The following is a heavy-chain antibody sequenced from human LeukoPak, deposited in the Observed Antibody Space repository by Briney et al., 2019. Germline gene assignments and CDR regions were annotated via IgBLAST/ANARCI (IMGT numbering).Heavy chain of an antibody. V-gene: IGHV3-23*01. CDR1: GFTFSSYA. Sequence: GGSLRLSCAASGFTFSSYAMSWVRQAPGEGLEWVSAISGSGGSTYYADSVKGRFTISRDNSKNTLYLQMNSLRAEDTAVYYCANPPVITYYYGMDVWGQGTTVTVSS. CDR2: ISGSGGST. D-gene: IGHD3-22*01. CDR3: ANPPVITYYYGMDV. J-gene: IGHJ6*02.